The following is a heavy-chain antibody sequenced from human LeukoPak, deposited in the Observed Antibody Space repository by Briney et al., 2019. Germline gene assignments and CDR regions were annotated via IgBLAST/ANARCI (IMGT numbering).Heavy chain of an antibody. Sequence: GGSLRLSCAASGFTFSSYWMHWVRHAPGKGPVWVSRINSDGSSTSYADSVKGRFTISRDNAKNTLYLQMNSLRAEDTAVYYCARFSGLAPRSWGQGTLVTVSS. D-gene: IGHD3/OR15-3a*01. V-gene: IGHV3-74*01. J-gene: IGHJ5*02. CDR2: INSDGSST. CDR1: GFTFSSYW. CDR3: ARFSGLAPRS.